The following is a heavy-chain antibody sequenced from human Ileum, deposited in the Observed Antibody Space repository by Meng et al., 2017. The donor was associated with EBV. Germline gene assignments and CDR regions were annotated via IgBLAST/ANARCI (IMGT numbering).Heavy chain of an antibody. Sequence: GQLVGFGGGLIQPGGSLRLSCAASGFAVSSNYMSWVRQAPGKGLEWVSVIYTGGSTYYADSVKGRFTISRDNSKNTLYLQMNSLRGEDTAVYYCASKSEGYDHWGQGTLVTVSS. J-gene: IGHJ4*02. D-gene: IGHD5-12*01. CDR3: ASKSEGYDH. V-gene: IGHV3-53*01. CDR2: IYTGGST. CDR1: GFAVSSNY.